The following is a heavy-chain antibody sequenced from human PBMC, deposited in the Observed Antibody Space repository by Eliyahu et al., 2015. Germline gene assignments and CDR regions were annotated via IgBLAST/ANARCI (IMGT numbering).Heavy chain of an antibody. CDR3: ARIVMTTQPGHYYYYMDV. CDR1: GFSPDTDGTS. J-gene: IGHJ6*03. V-gene: IGHV2-70*01. CDR2: IDWDDDT. D-gene: IGHD3-22*01. Sequence: QVTLRESGPALLKPTQTLTLTCTFPGFSPDTDGTSVTWIRQPPGRALEWLAYIDWDDDTYYKTSLKTRLTISKDTAKNQVVLTLTNMDPVDTATYYCARIVMTTQPGHYYYYMDVWGKGTAVTVSS.